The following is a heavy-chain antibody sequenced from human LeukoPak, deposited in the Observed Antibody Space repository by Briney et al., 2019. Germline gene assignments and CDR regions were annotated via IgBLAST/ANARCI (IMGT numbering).Heavy chain of an antibody. CDR3: ARQAYSSNLGWFDP. J-gene: IGHJ5*02. D-gene: IGHD6-13*01. CDR1: GGSTVPGGSISATSYN. V-gene: IGHV4-39*01. CDR2: IYNSGST. Sequence: KPSETLSLTCTVSGGSTVPGGSISATSYNWGWIRQPPGKGLEWIGNIYNSGSTYYNPSLKSRVTISVDTSKNQFSLKLSSVTAADTAVYYCARQAYSSNLGWFDPWGQGTLVTVSS.